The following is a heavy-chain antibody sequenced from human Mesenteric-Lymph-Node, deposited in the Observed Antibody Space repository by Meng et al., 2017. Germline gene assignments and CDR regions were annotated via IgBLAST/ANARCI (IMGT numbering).Heavy chain of an antibody. D-gene: IGHD3-22*01. J-gene: IGHJ4*02. CDR2: IWYDGSNK. CDR1: GFTFSSYG. V-gene: IGHV3-33*01. CDR3: ARGSVQWLSREEDFDY. Sequence: VLLGCSWGGVVQPGRSLRLSCAAAGFTFSSYGMHWVRQAPGKGLECVAVIWYDGSNKYYADSVKGRFTISRDNSKNTLYLQMNSLRAEDTAVYYCARGSVQWLSREEDFDYWGQGTLVTVSS.